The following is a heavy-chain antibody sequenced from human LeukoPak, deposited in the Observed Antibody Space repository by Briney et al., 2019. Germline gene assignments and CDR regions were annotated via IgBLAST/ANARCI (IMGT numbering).Heavy chain of an antibody. J-gene: IGHJ5*02. V-gene: IGHV4-34*01. Sequence: SETLSLTCAVYGGSFSGYHWSWLRQPPGKGLEWLGEINHSGRTNYNPSLKSRVTISVDTSKNQFSLTLSSVTVADTAVYYCASTTIVRGVMIFWCPDWFDPGCQGTLVTVSA. D-gene: IGHD3-10*01. CDR3: ASTTIVRGVMIFWCPDWFDP. CDR1: GGSFSGYH. CDR2: INHSGRT.